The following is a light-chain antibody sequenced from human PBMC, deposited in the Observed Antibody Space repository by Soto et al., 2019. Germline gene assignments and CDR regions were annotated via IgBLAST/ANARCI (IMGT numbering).Light chain of an antibody. J-gene: IGLJ2*01. Sequence: QPVLTQPPSVSGAPGQRVTISCTGSSSNIGAGYDVHWYQQHPGTAPKLHIYGNSNRPSGVPDRFSGSKSGTSDSLAITGLQAEDEADYYCQSYDSSLSGYVVLGGGTKLTVL. CDR3: QSYDSSLSGYVV. CDR1: SSNIGAGYD. CDR2: GNS. V-gene: IGLV1-40*01.